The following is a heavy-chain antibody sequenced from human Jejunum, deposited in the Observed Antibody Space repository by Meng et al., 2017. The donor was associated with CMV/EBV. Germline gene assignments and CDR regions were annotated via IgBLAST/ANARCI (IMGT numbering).Heavy chain of an antibody. J-gene: IGHJ4*02. CDR3: TRVDTTMIGGWKPFDY. V-gene: IGHV3-53*01. D-gene: IGHD3-22*01. CDR1: GLTVSNNY. CDR2: IYTDGST. Sequence: GQRVEAGGGFIPPGGPLKLSCAASGLTVSNNYMTWVRQAPGQRLEWVSVIYTDGSTFYADSVTGRFTISRDNSRNTVYLQMNSLRAEDSAVYYCTRVDTTMIGGWKPFDYWGQGTLVTVSS.